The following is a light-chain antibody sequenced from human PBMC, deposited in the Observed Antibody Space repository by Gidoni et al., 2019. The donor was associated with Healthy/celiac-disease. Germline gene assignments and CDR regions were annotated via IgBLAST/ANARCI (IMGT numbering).Light chain of an antibody. J-gene: IGKJ2*02. CDR3: QQSYSTPWT. CDR1: QSISSY. Sequence: DIQITQSPSSLSASVGDRVTITCRASQSISSYLNWYQQKPGKAPKLLIYAASSLQSGVPSRFSGSGSGTDFTLTSSSLQPEDFATYYCQQSYSTPWTFGQGTKLEIK. V-gene: IGKV1-39*01. CDR2: AAS.